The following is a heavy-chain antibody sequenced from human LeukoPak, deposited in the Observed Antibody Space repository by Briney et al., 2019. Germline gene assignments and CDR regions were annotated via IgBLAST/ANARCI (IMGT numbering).Heavy chain of an antibody. J-gene: IGHJ4*02. CDR1: GFTFSSYS. D-gene: IGHD6-13*01. V-gene: IGHV3-23*01. Sequence: PGGSLRLSCAASGFTFSSYSMNWVRQAPGKGLEWVSAISDYPHSTYYADSVKGRFTFSRDNSKNTLYLQMNSLRAEDTAVYYCAKVKDVSSWFLSLDYWGQGTLVTVSS. CDR3: AKVKDVSSWFLSLDY. CDR2: ISDYPHST.